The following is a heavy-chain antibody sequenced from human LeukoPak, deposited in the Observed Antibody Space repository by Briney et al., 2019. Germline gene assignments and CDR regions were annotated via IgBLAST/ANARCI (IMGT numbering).Heavy chain of an antibody. J-gene: IGHJ4*02. V-gene: IGHV1-2*02. CDR1: GYTFTGYY. CDR2: IDPNSGGT. Sequence: GASVKVSCKASGYTFTGYYMHWVRQAPGQGLEWMGWIDPNSGGTNYAQKFQGRVTMTRDTSISTAYMELSRLRSDDTAVYYCARGQHGSVGATRLHYWGQGTLVTVSS. CDR3: ARGQHGSVGATRLHY. D-gene: IGHD1-26*01.